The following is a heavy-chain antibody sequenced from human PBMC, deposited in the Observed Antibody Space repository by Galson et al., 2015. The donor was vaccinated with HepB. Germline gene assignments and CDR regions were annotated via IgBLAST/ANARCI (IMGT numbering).Heavy chain of an antibody. CDR2: IYYSGST. Sequence: TLSLPCTVSGGSISSGGYYWSWIRQHPGKGLEWIGYIYYSGSTYYNPSLKSRVTISVDTSKNQFSLKLRSVTAADTAVYYCARAPPRNYDYVWGSYRASPLFDYWGQGTLVTVSS. CDR1: GGSISSGGYY. V-gene: IGHV4-31*03. J-gene: IGHJ4*02. CDR3: ARAPPRNYDYVWGSYRASPLFDY. D-gene: IGHD3-16*02.